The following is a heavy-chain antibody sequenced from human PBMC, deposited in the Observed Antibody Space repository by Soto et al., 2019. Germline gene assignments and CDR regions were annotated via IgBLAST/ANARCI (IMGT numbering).Heavy chain of an antibody. CDR3: ARGLTYCSSTSCDY. D-gene: IGHD2-2*01. Sequence: SETLSLTCAVYGGSFSGYYWSWIRQPPGKGLEWIGEINHSGSTNYNPSLKSRVTISVDTSKNQFSLKLSSVTAADTAVYYCARGLTYCSSTSCDYWGQGTLVTVS. V-gene: IGHV4-34*01. CDR2: INHSGST. J-gene: IGHJ4*02. CDR1: GGSFSGYY.